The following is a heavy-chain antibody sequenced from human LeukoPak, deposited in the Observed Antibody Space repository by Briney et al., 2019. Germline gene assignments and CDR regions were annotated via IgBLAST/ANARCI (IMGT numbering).Heavy chain of an antibody. J-gene: IGHJ4*02. CDR3: AKDYAPRSSGHYY. CDR1: GFTFSSYG. V-gene: IGHV3-30*02. CDR2: IRYDGSNK. Sequence: PGRSLRLSCAASGFTFSSYGMHWVRQAPGKGLEWVAFIRYDGSNKYYADSVKGRFTISRDNSKNTLYLQMNSLRAEDTAVYYCAKDYAPRSSGHYYWGQGTLVTVSS. D-gene: IGHD6-19*01.